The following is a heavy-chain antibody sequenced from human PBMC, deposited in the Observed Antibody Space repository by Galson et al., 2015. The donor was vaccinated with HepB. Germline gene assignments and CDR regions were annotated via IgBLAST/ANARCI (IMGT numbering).Heavy chain of an antibody. CDR2: ISGSGGST. J-gene: IGHJ2*01. D-gene: IGHD4-23*01. CDR3: AKDLPSVYGGKKAPLYYWYFDL. CDR1: GFTFSSYA. V-gene: IGHV3-23*01. Sequence: SLRLSCAASGFTFSSYAMSWVRQAPGKGLEWVSAISGSGGSTYYADSVKGRFTISRDNSKNTLYLQMNSLRAEDTAVYYCAKDLPSVYGGKKAPLYYWYFDLWGRDTLVTVSS.